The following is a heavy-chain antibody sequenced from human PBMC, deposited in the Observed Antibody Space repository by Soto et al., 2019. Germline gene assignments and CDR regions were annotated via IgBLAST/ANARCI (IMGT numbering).Heavy chain of an antibody. D-gene: IGHD2-21*01. V-gene: IGHV3-74*02. CDR1: GFTFSNYW. CDR3: ARGDCVGGTRFSLAGSFYYYMDV. CDR2: INSDGSVS. Sequence: EVQLVESGGGLVQPGGSLRLSCAASGFTFSNYWMYWVRQAPGKGLEWVSRINSDGSVSSHADSVKGRLTISRDNVKNPLYLHMDSLRTEDTAVYFCARGDCVGGTRFSLAGSFYYYMDVWGKGTTVTVFS. J-gene: IGHJ6*03.